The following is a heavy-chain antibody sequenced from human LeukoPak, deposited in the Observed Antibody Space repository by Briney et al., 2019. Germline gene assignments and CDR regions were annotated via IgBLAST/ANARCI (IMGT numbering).Heavy chain of an antibody. Sequence: SVKVSCKASGFTFTSSAVQWVRQARGQRLEWIGWIVVGSGNTNYAQKFQERVTITRDMSTSTAYMELSSLRSEDTAVYYCAADRPQGIVQIGFDYWGQGTLVTVSS. V-gene: IGHV1-58*01. D-gene: IGHD1-26*01. J-gene: IGHJ4*02. CDR2: IVVGSGNT. CDR1: GFTFTSSA. CDR3: AADRPQGIVQIGFDY.